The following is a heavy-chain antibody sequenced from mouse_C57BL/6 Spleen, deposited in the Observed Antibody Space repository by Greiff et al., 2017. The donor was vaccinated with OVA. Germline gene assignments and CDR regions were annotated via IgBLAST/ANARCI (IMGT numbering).Heavy chain of an antibody. J-gene: IGHJ4*01. D-gene: IGHD2-4*01. CDR3: ARLGYDYDDYYAMDY. Sequence: EVKLMESGPELVKPGASVKISCKASGYSFTDYNMNWVKQSNGKSLEWIGVINPNYGTTSYNQKFKGKATLTVDQSSSTAYMQLNSLTSEDSAVYYCARLGYDYDDYYAMDYWGQGTSVTVSS. CDR1: GYSFTDYN. CDR2: INPNYGTT. V-gene: IGHV1-39*01.